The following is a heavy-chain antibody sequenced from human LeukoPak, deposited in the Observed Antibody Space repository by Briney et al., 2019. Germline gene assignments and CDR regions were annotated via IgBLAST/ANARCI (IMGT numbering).Heavy chain of an antibody. Sequence: GGSLRLSCAASGFTFSSYGMHWVRQAPGKGLEWVAVIWYDGSNKYYADSVKGRFTISRDNSKNTLYLQMNSLRAEDTAVYYCAREVHTGYYLDYWGLGTPVTVSS. D-gene: IGHD3-9*01. CDR1: GFTFSSYG. CDR3: AREVHTGYYLDY. CDR2: IWYDGSNK. J-gene: IGHJ4*02. V-gene: IGHV3-33*01.